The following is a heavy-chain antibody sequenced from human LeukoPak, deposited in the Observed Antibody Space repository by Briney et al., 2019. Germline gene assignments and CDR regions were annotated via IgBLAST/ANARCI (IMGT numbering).Heavy chain of an antibody. J-gene: IGHJ4*02. D-gene: IGHD1-26*01. CDR3: SRGGLYRYSGTSGDY. V-gene: IGHV3-7*01. Sequence: GGSLRLSCAASGFTFSSYWMSWVRQAPGKGLEWVANIKQDGSEKYYVDSVKGRFTISRDNAKNSLYLQMDSVTGEDTAVYYCSRGGLYRYSGTSGDYWGQGTLVTVSS. CDR1: GFTFSSYW. CDR2: IKQDGSEK.